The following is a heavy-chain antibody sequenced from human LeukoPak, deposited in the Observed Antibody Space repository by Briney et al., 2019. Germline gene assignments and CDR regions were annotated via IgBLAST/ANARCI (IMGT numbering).Heavy chain of an antibody. V-gene: IGHV4-39*07. CDR2: IYYSGST. D-gene: IGHD6-25*01. J-gene: IGHJ4*02. Sequence: SETLSLTCTVSGGSISSSSYYWGWIRQPPGKGLEWIGSIYYSGSTYYNPSLKSRVTISVDTSKNQFSLKLSSVTAADTAVYYCARVTPAAVDYWDQGTLVTVSS. CDR3: ARVTPAAVDY. CDR1: GGSISSSSYY.